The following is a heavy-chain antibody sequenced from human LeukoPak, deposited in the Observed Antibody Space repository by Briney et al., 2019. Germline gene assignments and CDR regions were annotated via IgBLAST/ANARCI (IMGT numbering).Heavy chain of an antibody. Sequence: NPGGSLRLSCAASGFTFSNAWMSWVRQTPGKGLEWVGRIKSKTEGGTTDYAAPVKDRFTISRDDSKDTLYPQMNSLKPEDTAVYYCSTAMVMTAILYFQHWGQGTTVTVSS. CDR3: STAMVMTAILYFQH. CDR1: GFTFSNAW. J-gene: IGHJ1*01. CDR2: IKSKTEGGTT. V-gene: IGHV3-15*01. D-gene: IGHD2-21*02.